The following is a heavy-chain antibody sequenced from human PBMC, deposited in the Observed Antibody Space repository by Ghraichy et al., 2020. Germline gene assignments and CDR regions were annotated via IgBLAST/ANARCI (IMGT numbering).Heavy chain of an antibody. CDR3: ARGLSSPPRSSAEY. CDR1: GFTFSDFA. D-gene: IGHD6-25*01. V-gene: IGHV3-30*04. CDR2: ISFDGNSK. J-gene: IGHJ4*02. Sequence: GGSLRLSCAASGFTFSDFAMHWVRQAPGKGLDWVAVISFDGNSKYYTDSVEGRFTISRDSSKNTVSLQMNRLRPEDTAVYYCARGLSSPPRSSAEYGGRGTLVTVSS.